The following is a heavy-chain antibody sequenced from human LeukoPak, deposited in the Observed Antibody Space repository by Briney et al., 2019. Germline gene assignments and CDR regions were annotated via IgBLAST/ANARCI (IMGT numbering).Heavy chain of an antibody. CDR2: TYYRSKWYN. D-gene: IGHD1-1*01. CDR3: ARDQREYNWNDEGNWFDP. J-gene: IGHJ5*02. Sequence: SQTLSLTCAISGDSVSSNSAAWNWIRQSPSRGLEWLGRTYYRSKWYNDYAVSVKSRITINPDTSKNQFSLQLNSVTPEDTAVYYCARDQREYNWNDEGNWFDPWGQGTLVTFSS. CDR1: GDSVSSNSAA. V-gene: IGHV6-1*01.